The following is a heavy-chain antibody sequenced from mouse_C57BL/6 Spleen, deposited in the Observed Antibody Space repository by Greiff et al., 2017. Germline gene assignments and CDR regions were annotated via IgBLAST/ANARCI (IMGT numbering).Heavy chain of an antibody. J-gene: IGHJ4*01. CDR3: TRRGAMDY. CDR2: IDPSDSDT. V-gene: IGHV1-52*01. CDR1: GYTFTSYW. Sequence: VQLQQPGAELVRPGSSVKLSCKASGYTFTSYWMHWVKQRPIQGLEWIGNIDPSDSDTHYNQKFKDKATLTVDKSSSTAYMQLSSLTSEDSAEYYCTRRGAMDYWGQGTTVTVSS.